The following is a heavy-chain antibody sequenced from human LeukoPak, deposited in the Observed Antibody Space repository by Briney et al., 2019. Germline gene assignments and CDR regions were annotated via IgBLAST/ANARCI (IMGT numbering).Heavy chain of an antibody. CDR2: IKHDGSEK. Sequence: PGGSLRLSCAASGFTYNTYWMSWVRQAPGKGLEWVANIKHDGSEKNYADSVKGRFTISRDNSKNTLYLQMNSLRAEDTAVYYCTKEGLPSGSSWSAWFDPWGQGTLVTVSS. CDR1: GFTYNTYW. CDR3: TKEGLPSGSSWSAWFDP. V-gene: IGHV3-7*01. J-gene: IGHJ5*02. D-gene: IGHD3-10*01.